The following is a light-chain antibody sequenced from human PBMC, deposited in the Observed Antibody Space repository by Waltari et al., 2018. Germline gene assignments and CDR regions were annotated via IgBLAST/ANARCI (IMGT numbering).Light chain of an antibody. V-gene: IGKV1-39*01. CDR1: QSVSKY. J-gene: IGKJ4*01. CDR3: QQSYNTPLS. CDR2: TTS. Sequence: DIQMTQSPSPLSASVGERVTITCRASQSVSKYLNWYQQQPGKAPKLLIYTTSNLQSGVPSRFSGSGSGTDFTLTISSLQLEDLATYYCQQSYNTPLSFGGGTKVEIK.